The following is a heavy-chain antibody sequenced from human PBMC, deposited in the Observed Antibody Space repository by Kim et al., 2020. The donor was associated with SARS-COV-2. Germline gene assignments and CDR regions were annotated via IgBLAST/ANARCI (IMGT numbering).Heavy chain of an antibody. V-gene: IGHV4-59*08. CDR1: GGSISSYY. Sequence: SETLSLTCTVSGGSISSYYWSWIRQPPGKGLEWIGYIYYSGSTNYNPSLKSRVTIAVDTSKNQFSLKLSSVTAADTAVYYCARLAIGSSWYVKAFDIWGQGTMVTVS. J-gene: IGHJ3*02. CDR3: ARLAIGSSWYVKAFDI. CDR2: IYYSGST. D-gene: IGHD6-13*01.